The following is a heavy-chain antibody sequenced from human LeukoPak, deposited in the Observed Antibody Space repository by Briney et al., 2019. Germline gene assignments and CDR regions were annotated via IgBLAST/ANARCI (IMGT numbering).Heavy chain of an antibody. CDR3: ARDLAYGDDGL. CDR1: GLTLSNHS. D-gene: IGHD4-17*01. Sequence: GGSLRLSCAASGLTLSNHSMNWVRQAPGKGLEWVAFISSSSSYIFYADSLKGRFTISRDNAKNSLYLQMNSLRADDTAVYYCARDLAYGDDGLWGQGTLVTVSS. CDR2: ISSSSSYI. J-gene: IGHJ4*02. V-gene: IGHV3-21*01.